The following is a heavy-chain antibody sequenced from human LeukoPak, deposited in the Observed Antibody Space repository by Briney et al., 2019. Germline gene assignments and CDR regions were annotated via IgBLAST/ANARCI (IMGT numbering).Heavy chain of an antibody. CDR2: IIPIFGTA. CDR1: GGTFSSYA. D-gene: IGHD5-18*01. Sequence: AASVKVSCKASGGTFSSYAISWVRQAPGQGLEWMGGIIPIFGTANYAQKFQGRVTITTDESTSTAYMELSSLRSEDTAVYYCASGGYSYGPDYWGQGTLVTVSS. J-gene: IGHJ4*02. CDR3: ASGGYSYGPDY. V-gene: IGHV1-69*05.